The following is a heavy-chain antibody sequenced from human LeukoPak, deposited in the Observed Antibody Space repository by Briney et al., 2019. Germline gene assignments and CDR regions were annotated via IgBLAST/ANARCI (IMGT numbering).Heavy chain of an antibody. CDR1: GYTFTNYA. Sequence: ASVKVSCKASGYTFTNYAIHWVRQAPGQRLEWMGWINAGYSNTKYSQKFQGRVTITMDTSASTAYMELSSLRSEDTAVYYRARDMGASGSYSYWGQGTLITVSS. CDR3: ARDMGASGSYSY. V-gene: IGHV1-3*01. D-gene: IGHD3-10*01. J-gene: IGHJ4*02. CDR2: INAGYSNT.